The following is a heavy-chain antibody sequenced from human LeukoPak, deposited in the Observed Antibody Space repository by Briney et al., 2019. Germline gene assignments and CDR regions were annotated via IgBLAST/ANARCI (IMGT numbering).Heavy chain of an antibody. CDR3: ARVEYCSGGSCYLVDY. CDR1: GFTFSTYW. V-gene: IGHV3-7*01. CDR2: IKQDGSDK. Sequence: PGGSLRLSCAASGFTFSTYWMSWVRQAPGKGLEWVANIKQDGSDKYYVDSVKGRFTISRDNAKNSLYLQMNSLRAEDTAVYYCARVEYCSGGSCYLVDYWGRGTLVTVSS. J-gene: IGHJ4*02. D-gene: IGHD2-15*01.